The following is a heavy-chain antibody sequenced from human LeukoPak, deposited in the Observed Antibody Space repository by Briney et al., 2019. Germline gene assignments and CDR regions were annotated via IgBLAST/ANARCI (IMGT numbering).Heavy chain of an antibody. J-gene: IGHJ4*02. CDR1: GFTVSSNY. CDR2: IYSGGST. V-gene: IGHV3-66*01. Sequence: GGSLRLSCAASGFTVSSNYMSWVRQAPGKGLEWVSVIYSGGSTYYADSVKGRFTISRDNSKNTLYLQMNSLRAGDTAVYYCARVFGGSYYSYWGQGTLVTVSS. D-gene: IGHD1-26*01. CDR3: ARVFGGSYYSY.